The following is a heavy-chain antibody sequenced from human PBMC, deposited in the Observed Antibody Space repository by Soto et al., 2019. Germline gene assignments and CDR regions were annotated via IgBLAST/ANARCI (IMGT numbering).Heavy chain of an antibody. V-gene: IGHV3-23*01. CDR2: ISGSGGST. Sequence: PVGSLRLSCAASGFTFSSYAMSWVRQAPGKGLEWVSAISGSGGSTYYADSVKGRFTISRDNSKNTLYLQMNSLRAGDTAVYYCAKGIRWGYSASYRGWDAFDIWGQGTMVTVSS. D-gene: IGHD1-26*01. CDR3: AKGIRWGYSASYRGWDAFDI. J-gene: IGHJ3*02. CDR1: GFTFSSYA.